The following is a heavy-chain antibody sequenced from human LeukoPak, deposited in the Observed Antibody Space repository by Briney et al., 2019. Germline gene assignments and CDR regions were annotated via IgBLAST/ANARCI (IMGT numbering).Heavy chain of an antibody. CDR3: ARVSYYYDSSGYYICPPESCDYFDY. J-gene: IGHJ4*02. D-gene: IGHD3-22*01. CDR2: IYYSGST. CDR1: GGSISSSSYY. Sequence: SETLSLTCTVSGGSISSSSYYWGWIRQPPGKGLEWIGGIYYSGSTYYNPSLKSRVTISVDTSKNQFSLKLSSVTAADTAVYYCARVSYYYDSSGYYICPPESCDYFDYWGQGTLVTVSS. V-gene: IGHV4-39*07.